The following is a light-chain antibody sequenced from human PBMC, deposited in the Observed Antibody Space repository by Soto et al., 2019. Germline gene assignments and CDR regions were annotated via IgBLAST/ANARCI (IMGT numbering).Light chain of an antibody. Sequence: EIVLTQSPGTLSLSPGERATLSCRASRSISSNYVAWYQQKPGQAPRLLMFGVSNRAAGIPDRFSGSGSGTDFTLTISRLEPEDFAVFYCQQYGSAPYTFGHGTKLEI. J-gene: IGKJ2*01. V-gene: IGKV3-20*01. CDR3: QQYGSAPYT. CDR1: RSISSNY. CDR2: GVS.